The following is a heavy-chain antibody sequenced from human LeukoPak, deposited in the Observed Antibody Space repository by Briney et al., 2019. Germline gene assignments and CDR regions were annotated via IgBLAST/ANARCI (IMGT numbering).Heavy chain of an antibody. V-gene: IGHV3-30*14. CDR1: GVTFSRYT. D-gene: IGHD3-10*02. CDR2: ISYDGSNE. CDR3: ASGALFGELLGAFDI. Sequence: PGGSLRLSCAASGVTFSRYTMHWVRQAPGKGLEWVAVISYDGSNEYYADSVKGRFTISRDNSKNTLYFQMNSLRAEDSAVYYCASGALFGELLGAFDIWGQGTMVTVSS. J-gene: IGHJ3*02.